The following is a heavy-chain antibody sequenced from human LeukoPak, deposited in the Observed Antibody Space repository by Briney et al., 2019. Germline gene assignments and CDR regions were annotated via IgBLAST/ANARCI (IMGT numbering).Heavy chain of an antibody. CDR3: ARDAYMRLPYYYYGMDV. D-gene: IGHD5-18*01. V-gene: IGHV4-59*01. Sequence: SETLSLTCTVSGGSISSYYWSWIRQPPGKGLEWIGYIYYSGSTNYNPSLKSRVTISVDTSKNQFSLKLSSVTAADTAAYYCARDAYMRLPYYYYGMDVWGQGTTVTVSS. CDR1: GGSISSYY. CDR2: IYYSGST. J-gene: IGHJ6*02.